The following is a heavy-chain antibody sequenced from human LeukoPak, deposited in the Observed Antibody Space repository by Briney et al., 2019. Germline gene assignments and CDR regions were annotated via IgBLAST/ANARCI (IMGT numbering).Heavy chain of an antibody. Sequence: GGSLRLSCAASGFTFSSYWMSWVRQTPGKGLEWVANINQDGSEKYYVESVKGRFTISRDNAKNSLYLQMNSLRAEDTAVYYCATSRSFDYWGQGTLVTVSS. CDR2: INQDGSEK. CDR3: ATSRSFDY. V-gene: IGHV3-7*01. J-gene: IGHJ4*02. CDR1: GFTFSSYW.